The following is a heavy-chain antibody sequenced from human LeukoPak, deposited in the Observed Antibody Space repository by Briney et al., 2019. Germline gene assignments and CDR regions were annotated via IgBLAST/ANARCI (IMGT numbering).Heavy chain of an antibody. D-gene: IGHD2-2*01. CDR1: GFTFSSHH. CDR2: IKPDGSEK. CDR3: ARMSSYCDY. J-gene: IGHJ4*02. Sequence: GSLRLSCVASGFTFSSHHMNWVRQTPGKGLESVATIKPDGSEKYYVDSVKGRFTISRDNAKSSLYLQMNSLRAEDTGVYFCARMSSYCDYWGQGTLVTVSS. V-gene: IGHV3-7*01.